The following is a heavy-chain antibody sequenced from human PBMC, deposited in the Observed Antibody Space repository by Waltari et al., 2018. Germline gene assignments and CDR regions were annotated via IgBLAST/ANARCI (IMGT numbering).Heavy chain of an antibody. J-gene: IGHJ4*02. Sequence: EVQLVESGGKLVQPGGSLRLSCAASGFTFGTYAMNWVRQIPGKGLEWVSYISRTSSTKYYAESVEGRYVISRDNAKNLLYLEMSSLRDDDTAVYYCARNDYDSAGVYDYWGQGTLVTVSS. V-gene: IGHV3-48*02. CDR1: GFTFGTYA. CDR2: ISRTSSTK. D-gene: IGHD3-22*01. CDR3: ARNDYDSAGVYDY.